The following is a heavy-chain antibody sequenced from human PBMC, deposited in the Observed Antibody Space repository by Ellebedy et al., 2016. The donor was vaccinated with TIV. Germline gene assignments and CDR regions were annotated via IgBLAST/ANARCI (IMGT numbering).Heavy chain of an antibody. D-gene: IGHD2-8*01. Sequence: PGGSLRLSCAASGFTFSDYYMSWIRQAPGKGLEWVSYISSSSSYTNYADSVKGRFTISRDNAKNSLYLQMNSLRAEDTAVYYCARALKCTNGVCYPWYWGQGTLVTVSS. V-gene: IGHV3-11*06. CDR2: ISSSSSYT. J-gene: IGHJ4*02. CDR3: ARALKCTNGVCYPWY. CDR1: GFTFSDYY.